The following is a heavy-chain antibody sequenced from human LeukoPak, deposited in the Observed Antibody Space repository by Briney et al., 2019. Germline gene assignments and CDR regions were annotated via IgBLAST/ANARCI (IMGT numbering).Heavy chain of an antibody. J-gene: IGHJ6*03. V-gene: IGHV3-21*01. CDR2: ISSSSSYI. CDR3: AKPAYAGYYYYMDV. D-gene: IGHD3-16*01. Sequence: GGSLRLSCAASGFTFSSYSMNWVRQAPGKGLEWVSSISSSSSYIYYADSVKGRFTISRDSSKNTLYLQMNSLRVEDTAVYYCAKPAYAGYYYYMDVWGKGTTVTVSS. CDR1: GFTFSSYS.